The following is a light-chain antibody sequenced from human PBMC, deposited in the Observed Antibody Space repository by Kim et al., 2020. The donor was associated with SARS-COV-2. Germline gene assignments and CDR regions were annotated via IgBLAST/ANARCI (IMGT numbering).Light chain of an antibody. CDR3: QQYNDWPFT. J-gene: IGKJ2*01. CDR2: GPG. CDR1: QTIDTN. Sequence: YVAPGERATLSCRASQTIDTNVAWFQQKPGQAPRLLIYGPGNRATGTPLRMSASGSGREFTLTISSLQTEDFALYFCQQYNDWPFTFGQGTKLEI. V-gene: IGKV3-15*01.